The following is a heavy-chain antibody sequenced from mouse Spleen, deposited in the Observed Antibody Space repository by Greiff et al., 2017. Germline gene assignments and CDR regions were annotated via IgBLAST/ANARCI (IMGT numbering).Heavy chain of an antibody. D-gene: IGHD2-10*02. CDR3: AAYGNSYAMDY. CDR1: GYTFTSYW. J-gene: IGHJ4*01. V-gene: IGHV1-64*01. Sequence: QVQLQQSGAELVKPGASVKLSCKASGYTFTSYWMHWVKQRPGQGLEWIGMIHPNSGSTNYNEKFKSKATLTVDKSSSTAYMQLSSLTSEDSAVYYCAAYGNSYAMDYWGQGTSVTVSS. CDR2: IHPNSGST.